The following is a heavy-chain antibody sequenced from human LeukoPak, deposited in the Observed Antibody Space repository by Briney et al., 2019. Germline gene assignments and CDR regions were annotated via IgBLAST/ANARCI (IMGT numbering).Heavy chain of an antibody. CDR3: ARVSGGWYSYYYYMDV. Sequence: ASVKVSCKASGYTFTSYDINWVRQATGQGLESMGWMNPNSGNTGYAQKFQGRVTMTRNTSISTAYMELSSLRSEDTAVYYCARVSGGWYSYYYYMDVWGKGTTVTVSS. V-gene: IGHV1-8*01. CDR2: MNPNSGNT. D-gene: IGHD6-19*01. J-gene: IGHJ6*03. CDR1: GYTFTSYD.